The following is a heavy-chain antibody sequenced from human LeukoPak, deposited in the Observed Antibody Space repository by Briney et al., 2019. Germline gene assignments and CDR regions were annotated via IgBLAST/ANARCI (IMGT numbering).Heavy chain of an antibody. CDR1: GFTFGSYA. CDR2: ISYDGSNK. Sequence: PGGSLRLSCAASGFTFGSYAMHWVRQAPGKGLEWVAVISYDGSNKYYADSVKGRFTISRDNSKNTLYLQMNSLRAEDTAVYYCARESGYYYGFDYWGQGTLVTVSS. CDR3: ARESGYYYGFDY. J-gene: IGHJ4*02. V-gene: IGHV3-30-3*01. D-gene: IGHD3-22*01.